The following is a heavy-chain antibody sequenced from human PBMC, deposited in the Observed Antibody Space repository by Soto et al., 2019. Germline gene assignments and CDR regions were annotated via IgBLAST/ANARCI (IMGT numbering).Heavy chain of an antibody. CDR2: INPNSGGT. V-gene: IGHV1-2*04. Sequence: QVQLVQSGAEVKKPGASVKVSCKASGYTFTGYYMHWVRQAPGQGLEWMGWINPNSGGTNYAQKFQGWGTMTRDTSISTAYMELSRLRSDDTAVYYCAREFRVGYCSGGSCPDYFDYWGQGTLVTVSS. CDR1: GYTFTGYY. J-gene: IGHJ4*02. CDR3: AREFRVGYCSGGSCPDYFDY. D-gene: IGHD2-15*01.